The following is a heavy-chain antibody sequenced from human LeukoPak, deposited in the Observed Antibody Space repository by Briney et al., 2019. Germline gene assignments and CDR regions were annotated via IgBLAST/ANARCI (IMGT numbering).Heavy chain of an antibody. J-gene: IGHJ4*02. CDR3: TRSGATVSGWPFPYDY. Sequence: PGRSLRLSCTASGFTFGDYAMSWVRQAPGKGLEWVGLIRSKAYGGTTEYAASVKGRFTISRDDSKSIAYLQTNSLKTEDTAVYYCTRSGATVSGWPFPYDYWGQGTLVTVSS. V-gene: IGHV3-49*04. CDR2: IRSKAYGGTT. D-gene: IGHD6-19*01. CDR1: GFTFGDYA.